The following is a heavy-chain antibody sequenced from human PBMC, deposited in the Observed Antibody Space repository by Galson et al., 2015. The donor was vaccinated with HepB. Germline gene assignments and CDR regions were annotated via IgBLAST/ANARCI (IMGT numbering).Heavy chain of an antibody. V-gene: IGHV3-33*08. D-gene: IGHD6-19*01. J-gene: IGHJ4*02. Sequence: SLRLSCAASGFTFSSYGMHWVRQAPGKGLEWVAVIWYDGSNKYYADPVKGRFTISRDNSKNTLYLQMNSLRAEDTAVYYCARDPPGYSSGWYSTGFDYWGQGTLVTVSS. CDR3: ARDPPGYSSGWYSTGFDY. CDR1: GFTFSSYG. CDR2: IWYDGSNK.